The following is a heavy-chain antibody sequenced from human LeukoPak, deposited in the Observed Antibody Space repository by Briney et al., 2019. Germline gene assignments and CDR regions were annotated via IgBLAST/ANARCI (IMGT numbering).Heavy chain of an antibody. J-gene: IGHJ6*02. Sequence: ASVKVSCKASGGTFSSYAISWVRQAPGQGLEWMGGIIPIFGTANYAQKFQGRVTMTRDTSTSTVYMELSSLRSEDTAVYYCAREKEYSSSSYRYYGMDVWGQGTTVTVSS. CDR1: GGTFSSYA. CDR2: IIPIFGTA. D-gene: IGHD6-6*01. V-gene: IGHV1-69*05. CDR3: AREKEYSSSSYRYYGMDV.